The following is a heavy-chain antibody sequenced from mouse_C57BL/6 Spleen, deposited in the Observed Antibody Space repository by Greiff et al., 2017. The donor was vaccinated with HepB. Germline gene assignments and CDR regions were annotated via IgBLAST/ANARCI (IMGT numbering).Heavy chain of an antibody. J-gene: IGHJ1*03. CDR3: ARKENYGNYGGDWYFDV. CDR2: IYPRSGNT. CDR1: GYTFTSYG. V-gene: IGHV1-81*01. D-gene: IGHD2-1*01. Sequence: VQLQQSGAELARPGASVKLSCKASGYTFTSYGISWVKQRTGQGLEWIGEIYPRSGNTYYNEKFKGKATLTADKSSSTAYMELRSLTSEDSAVYFCARKENYGNYGGDWYFDVWGTGTTVTVSS.